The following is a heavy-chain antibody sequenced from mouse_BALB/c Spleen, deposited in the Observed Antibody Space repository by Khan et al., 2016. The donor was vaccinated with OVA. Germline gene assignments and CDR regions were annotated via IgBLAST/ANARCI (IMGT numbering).Heavy chain of an antibody. J-gene: IGHJ3*01. V-gene: IGHV5-6*01. CDR2: MSSGGDYT. D-gene: IGHD4-1*01. Sequence: EVQLVESGGDLVKPGGSLKLSCAASGFTFSSYSMSWVRQIPDKRLEWVATMSSGGDYTYYQDSVTGRFTISRDNAKNTLYLQMSSLKSEDTAMYYCASHLTGSFAYWGQGTLVTVAA. CDR1: GFTFSSYS. CDR3: ASHLTGSFAY.